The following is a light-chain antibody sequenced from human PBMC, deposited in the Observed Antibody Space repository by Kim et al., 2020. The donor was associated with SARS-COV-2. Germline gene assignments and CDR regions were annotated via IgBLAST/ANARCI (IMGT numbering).Light chain of an antibody. V-gene: IGKV3-15*01. CDR1: QSIRSN. CDR2: GAS. Sequence: IVLTQSPVILSVSPGERATLSCRASQSIRSNFLAWYQQKPGQAPRLLIHGASTRATGIPARFSGSGSWTDFTLTISSLQSEDFALYYCQQFNNWPPGITFGGGTKVDIK. J-gene: IGKJ4*01. CDR3: QQFNNWPPGIT.